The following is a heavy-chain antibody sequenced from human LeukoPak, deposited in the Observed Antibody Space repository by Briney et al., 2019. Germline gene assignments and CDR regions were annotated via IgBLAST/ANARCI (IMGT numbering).Heavy chain of an antibody. CDR2: IWYDGSNK. Sequence: GGSLRLSCAASGFTFSSYGMHWVRQAPGKGLEWVAVIWYDGSNKYYADSVKGRFTISRDNSKNTLYLQMNSLRAEDTAVYYCAKEGNYGSGSYDYWGQGTLVTVSS. CDR1: GFTFSSYG. V-gene: IGHV3-33*06. CDR3: AKEGNYGSGSYDY. J-gene: IGHJ4*02. D-gene: IGHD3-10*01.